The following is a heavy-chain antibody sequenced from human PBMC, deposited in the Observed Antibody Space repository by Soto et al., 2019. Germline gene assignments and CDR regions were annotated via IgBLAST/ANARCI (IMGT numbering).Heavy chain of an antibody. CDR3: ARAPRIAVAGTYYYGQDV. D-gene: IGHD6-19*01. Sequence: QVQLVESGGGVVQPGRSLRLSCAASGFTFSSYGMHWVRQAPGKGLEWVAVIWYDGSNKYYTDSVKGRFTISRDNSKNTLLLQMNSLGAEAAAVYYLARAPRIAVAGTYYYGQDVWGQGTTVTVAS. CDR1: GFTFSSYG. CDR2: IWYDGSNK. J-gene: IGHJ6*02. V-gene: IGHV3-33*01.